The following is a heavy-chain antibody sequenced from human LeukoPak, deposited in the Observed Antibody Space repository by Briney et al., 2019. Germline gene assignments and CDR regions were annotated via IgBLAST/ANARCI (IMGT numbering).Heavy chain of an antibody. D-gene: IGHD2-2*02. CDR1: GYTFTSYD. Sequence: EASVKVSCKASGYTFTSYDINWVRQAPGQGLEWMGWISAYNGNTNYAQKLQGRVTMTTDTSTSTAYMELRSLRSDGTAVYYCARPLYGPYAFDIWGQGTMVTVSS. J-gene: IGHJ3*02. CDR3: ARPLYGPYAFDI. CDR2: ISAYNGNT. V-gene: IGHV1-18*01.